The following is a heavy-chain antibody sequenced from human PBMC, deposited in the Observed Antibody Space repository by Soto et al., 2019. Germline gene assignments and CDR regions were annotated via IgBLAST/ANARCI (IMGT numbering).Heavy chain of an antibody. J-gene: IGHJ5*02. CDR1: GFTFSSYA. D-gene: IGHD2-2*01. CDR2: ISGSGGST. V-gene: IGHV3-23*01. CDR3: AKDIVVVPAAIFIRRVGSGNFDP. Sequence: GGSLRLSCAASGFTFSSYAMSWVRQAPGKGLEWVSAISGSGGSTYYADSVKGRFTISRDNSKNTLYLQMNSLRAEDTAVYYCAKDIVVVPAAIFIRRVGSGNFDPWGQGTLVTVSS.